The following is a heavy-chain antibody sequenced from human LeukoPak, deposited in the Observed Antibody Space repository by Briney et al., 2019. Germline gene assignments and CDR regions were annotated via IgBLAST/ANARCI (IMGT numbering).Heavy chain of an antibody. J-gene: IGHJ4*02. Sequence: GGSLRLSCAAPGFLVSSYWMSWVRQAPGKGLEWVADIKEDGSEKHYIDSVKGRLTISRDNAKNSLYPLMNSLRPEDTAVYYCARDRSRSGDDYELDYWGQGTLVTVSS. CDR3: ARDRSRSGDDYELDY. CDR1: GFLVSSYW. V-gene: IGHV3-7*01. D-gene: IGHD5-12*01. CDR2: IKEDGSEK.